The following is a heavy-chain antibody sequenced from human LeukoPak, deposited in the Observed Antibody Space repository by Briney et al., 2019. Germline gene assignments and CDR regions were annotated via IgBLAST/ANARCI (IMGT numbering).Heavy chain of an antibody. D-gene: IGHD4-17*01. CDR1: GYTFTGYY. Sequence: ASAKVSCKASGYTFTGYYMHWVRQAPGQGLEWMGWINPNSGGTNYARKFQGRVTMTRDTSISTAYMELSRLRSDDTAVYYCALSTTGSEGFDYWGQGTLVTVSS. J-gene: IGHJ4*02. V-gene: IGHV1-2*02. CDR2: INPNSGGT. CDR3: ALSTTGSEGFDY.